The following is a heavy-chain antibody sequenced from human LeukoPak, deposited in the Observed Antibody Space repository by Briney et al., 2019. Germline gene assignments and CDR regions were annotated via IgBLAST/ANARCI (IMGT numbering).Heavy chain of an antibody. CDR1: GYTFTGYF. J-gene: IGHJ4*02. CDR3: ARDERYDSSGYPFDY. Sequence: ASVKVSCKASGYTFTGYFMHWVRQAPGQGLEWMGWINPNSGGTNYAQKFQGRITMTRDTSISTAYMELSRLRSDDTAVYYCARDERYDSSGYPFDYWGQGTLVTVSS. D-gene: IGHD3-22*01. CDR2: INPNSGGT. V-gene: IGHV1-2*02.